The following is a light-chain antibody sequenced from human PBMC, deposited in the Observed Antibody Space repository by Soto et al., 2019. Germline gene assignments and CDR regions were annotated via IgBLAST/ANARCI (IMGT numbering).Light chain of an antibody. J-gene: IGKJ1*01. Sequence: DIHLTQSPSTLSASVGDRVTITCRASQSISILLAWYQQKPGKAPNLLIYATSTLETGVSSRFSGSGSGTEFTLPIRRLQTYDSSTYYFQNYNDFSLTVGQGTKVEIK. CDR1: QSISIL. V-gene: IGKV1-5*03. CDR2: ATS. CDR3: QNYNDFSLT.